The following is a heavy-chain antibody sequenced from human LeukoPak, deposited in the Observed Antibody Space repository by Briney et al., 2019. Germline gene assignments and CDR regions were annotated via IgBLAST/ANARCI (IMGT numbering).Heavy chain of an antibody. D-gene: IGHD6-19*01. CDR1: SDSIITYD. V-gene: IGHV4-4*07. CDR3: ARHSPSGWYFFDF. Sequence: SETLSLTCSVSSDSIITYDWSWIRQPAGKGLEWLGQIFTSGRATYNSSLKSRLTMSVDKTKNQLSLKLISVTAADTAIYYCARHSPSGWYFFDFWGRGSLVSVSS. CDR2: IFTSGRA. J-gene: IGHJ4*02.